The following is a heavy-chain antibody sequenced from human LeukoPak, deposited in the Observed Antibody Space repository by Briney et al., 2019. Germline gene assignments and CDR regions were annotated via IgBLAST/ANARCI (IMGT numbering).Heavy chain of an antibody. Sequence: SETLSLTCSVSGVSIYSSTFYWAWIRQPPGKGLEFIGSIYYNENTYHNPSLRSRLAISVDTSTNHLSLRLTSVTAADTAIYYCARQLDAGNDAFDIWGQGTVVTVSS. CDR1: GVSIYSSTFY. CDR3: ARQLDAGNDAFDI. J-gene: IGHJ3*02. D-gene: IGHD2-8*01. CDR2: IYYNENT. V-gene: IGHV4-39*01.